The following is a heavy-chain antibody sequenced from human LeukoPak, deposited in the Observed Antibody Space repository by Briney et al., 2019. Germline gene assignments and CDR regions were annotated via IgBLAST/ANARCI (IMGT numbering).Heavy chain of an antibody. V-gene: IGHV4-4*02. J-gene: IGHJ4*02. CDR3: ARYSGDLYYFDY. Sequence: PSETLSLTGAGSGGSISSSNWWSWVRQPPGKGLEWIGEIYDSGSTNYNPSLKSRVTISVDKSKNQFSLKLSSVTAGDTAVYYCARYSGDLYYFDYWGQGTLVSVS. CDR2: IYDSGST. CDR1: GGSISSSNW. D-gene: IGHD4-17*01.